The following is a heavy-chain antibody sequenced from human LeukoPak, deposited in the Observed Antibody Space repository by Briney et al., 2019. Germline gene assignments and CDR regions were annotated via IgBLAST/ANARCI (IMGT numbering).Heavy chain of an antibody. CDR1: GGSISSSSYY. D-gene: IGHD3-10*01. CDR2: IYYSGST. J-gene: IGHJ4*02. Sequence: SETLSLTCTVSGGSISSSSYYWGWIRQPPGKGLEWIGSIYYSGSTYYNPSLKSRVTISVDTSKNQFSLKLSSVTAADTAVYYRARSPPGGFYYFDYWGQGTLVTVSS. CDR3: ARSPPGGFYYFDY. V-gene: IGHV4-39*07.